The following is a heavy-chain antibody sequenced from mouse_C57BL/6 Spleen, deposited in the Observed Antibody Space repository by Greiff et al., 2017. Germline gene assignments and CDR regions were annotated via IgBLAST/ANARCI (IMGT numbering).Heavy chain of an antibody. Sequence: VQLQQSGPELVKPGASVKISCKASGYSFTDYNMNLGKQSNGKSLEWIGVFNPNYGTTSYNQKFKGKATLTVDQSSSTAYMHLKSLTSEDTAVYCCARRVYVGPLHWVQGTTLTVSS. D-gene: IGHD3-1*01. CDR2: FNPNYGTT. CDR1: GYSFTDYN. V-gene: IGHV1-39*01. CDR3: ARRVYVGPLH. J-gene: IGHJ2*01.